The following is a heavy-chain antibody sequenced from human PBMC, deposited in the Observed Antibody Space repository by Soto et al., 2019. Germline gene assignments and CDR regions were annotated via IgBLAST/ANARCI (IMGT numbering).Heavy chain of an antibody. D-gene: IGHD3-9*01. CDR3: ARGLVIRPYYYHGMDV. Sequence: SATLSLTCPVSGGSISSGCYFWRWLRPSPGKGLEWIGYISSIGSTYYNPSLKSRVSVSRDTSKNQFSLKLSSVTTTDTAVYYCARGLVIRPYYYHGMDVWGQATT. CDR2: ISSIGST. J-gene: IGHJ6*02. CDR1: GGSISSGCYF. V-gene: IGHV4-30-4*01.